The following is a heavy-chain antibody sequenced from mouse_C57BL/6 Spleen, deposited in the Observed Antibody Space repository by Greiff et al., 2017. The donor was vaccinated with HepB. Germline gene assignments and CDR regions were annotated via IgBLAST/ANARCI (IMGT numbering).Heavy chain of an antibody. V-gene: IGHV1-18*01. J-gene: IGHJ1*03. Sequence: EVQLQQSGPELVKPGASVKIPCKASGYTFTDYNMDWVKQSHGKSLEWIGDINPNNGGTIYNQKFKGKATLTVDKSSSTAYMELRSLTSEDTAVYDCARRGPSLNSNYDGYFDGWGTGTTVTVSS. CDR3: ARRGPSLNSNYDGYFDG. D-gene: IGHD2-5*01. CDR2: INPNNGGT. CDR1: GYTFTDYN.